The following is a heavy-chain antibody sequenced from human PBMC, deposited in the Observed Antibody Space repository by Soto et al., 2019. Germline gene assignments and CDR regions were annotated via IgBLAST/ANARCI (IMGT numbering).Heavy chain of an antibody. V-gene: IGHV5-51*01. J-gene: IGHJ6*02. CDR2: IYPGDSDT. CDR3: ARLYSGYDWPWVEGRTTDQYYYYGMDV. CDR1: GYSFTSYW. Sequence: GESLKISCKGSGYSFTSYWIGWVRQMPGKGLEWMGIIYPGDSDTRYSPSFQGQVTISADKSISTAHLQWSRLKAADTAMYYCARLYSGYDWPWVEGRTTDQYYYYGMDVWGQGTTVTVSS. D-gene: IGHD5-12*01.